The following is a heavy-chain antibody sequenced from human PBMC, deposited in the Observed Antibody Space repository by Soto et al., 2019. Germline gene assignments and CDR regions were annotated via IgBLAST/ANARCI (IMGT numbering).Heavy chain of an antibody. J-gene: IGHJ1*01. D-gene: IGHD1-1*01. Sequence: QVQLVQSGAEVKKPGASVKVSCKASGYTFTSYDIHWVRQAPGQGLEWMGWMNPNTGNAASAQKFQGRVTMTRNTPQSTAYHPPSSPRSEGTAVYFCGRGRRGTRGYFEHRGQGTPVTGSS. CDR2: MNPNTGNA. V-gene: IGHV1-8*01. CDR1: GYTFTSYD. CDR3: GRGRRGTRGYFEH.